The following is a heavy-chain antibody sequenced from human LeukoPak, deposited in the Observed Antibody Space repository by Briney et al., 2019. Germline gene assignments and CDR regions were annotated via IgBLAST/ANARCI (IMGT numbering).Heavy chain of an antibody. CDR3: ARHGFGYSSSWSDY. J-gene: IGHJ4*02. CDR2: IYYSGST. Sequence: PSQTLSLTCTVSGGSISSGDYYWSWIRQPPGKGLEWIGYIYYSGSTNYNPSLKSRVTISVDTSKNQFSLKLSSVTAADTAVYYCARHGFGYSSSWSDYWGQGTLVTVSS. CDR1: GGSISSGDYY. D-gene: IGHD6-13*01. V-gene: IGHV4-61*08.